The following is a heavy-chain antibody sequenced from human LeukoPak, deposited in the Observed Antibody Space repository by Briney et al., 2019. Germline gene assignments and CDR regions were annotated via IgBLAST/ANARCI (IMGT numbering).Heavy chain of an antibody. CDR1: GFTFSNFW. Sequence: GGSLRLSCADSGFTFSNFWMSWVRQAPGKGLEWVANIKQDGSEKYYVDSVKGRFTISRDNAKNSLYLQMNSLRAEDTAVYYCARAGRKSRGVDIVRKKETGYYYYMDVWGKGTTVTVSS. V-gene: IGHV3-7*01. J-gene: IGHJ6*03. CDR3: ARAGRKSRGVDIVRKKETGYYYYMDV. CDR2: IKQDGSEK. D-gene: IGHD2-15*01.